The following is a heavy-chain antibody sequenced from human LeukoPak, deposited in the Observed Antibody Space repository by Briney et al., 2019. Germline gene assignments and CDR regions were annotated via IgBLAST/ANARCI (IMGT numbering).Heavy chain of an antibody. D-gene: IGHD3-10*01. J-gene: IGHJ4*02. CDR3: ARETVRGVYFDY. V-gene: IGHV1-46*01. Sequence: ASVKVSCKASDYIFTSYGISWVRQAPGQGLEWMGIINPSGGSTSYAQKFQGRVTMTRDMSTSTVYMELSSLRSEDTAVYYCARETVRGVYFDYWGQGTLVTVSS. CDR1: DYIFTSYG. CDR2: INPSGGST.